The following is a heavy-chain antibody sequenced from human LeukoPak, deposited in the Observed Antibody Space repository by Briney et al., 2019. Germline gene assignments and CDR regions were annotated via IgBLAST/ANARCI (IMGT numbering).Heavy chain of an antibody. Sequence: GGSLRLSCAASGFTFSTYTMYWVRHPPGKRLEWVSIIGSSGGGIHYADSVKGRFTISRDNSKNTLYLQMSSLRAEDTAVYYCAKDKVATAFGAFDIWGQGTMVTVSS. CDR2: IGSSGGGI. D-gene: IGHD5-12*01. J-gene: IGHJ3*02. V-gene: IGHV3-23*01. CDR3: AKDKVATAFGAFDI. CDR1: GFTFSTYT.